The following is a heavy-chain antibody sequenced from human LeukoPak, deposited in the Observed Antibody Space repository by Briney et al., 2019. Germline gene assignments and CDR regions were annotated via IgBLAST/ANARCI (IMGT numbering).Heavy chain of an antibody. CDR1: GGSISSGDHY. CDR2: IYYSGNT. V-gene: IGHV4-30-4*01. J-gene: IGHJ4*02. CDR3: ARVSDARHPDY. Sequence: PSETLSLTCTVSGGSISSGDHYWSWLRQPPGKGLEWIGYIYYSGNTNYIPSLKSRIIISVDTSKNQFSLRLSSVTAADTAVYYCARVSDARHPDYWGQGTLVTVSS.